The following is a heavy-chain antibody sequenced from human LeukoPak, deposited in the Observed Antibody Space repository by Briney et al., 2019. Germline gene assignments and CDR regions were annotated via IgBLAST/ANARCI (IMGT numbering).Heavy chain of an antibody. Sequence: SETLSLTCAVYGGAFSGYYWSWIRQPPGKGLEWIGEINHSGSTNYNPSLKSRVTISVDTSKNQFSLKLSSVTAADTAVYYCAGITRELDYWGQGTLVTVSS. D-gene: IGHD3-10*01. CDR3: AGITRELDY. V-gene: IGHV4-34*01. CDR1: GGAFSGYY. J-gene: IGHJ4*02. CDR2: INHSGST.